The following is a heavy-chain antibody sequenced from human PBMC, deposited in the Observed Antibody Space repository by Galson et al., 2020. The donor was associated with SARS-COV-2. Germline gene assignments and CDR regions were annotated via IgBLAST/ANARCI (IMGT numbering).Heavy chain of an antibody. CDR1: GYGFTSYW. Sequence: HGESLKISCKGSGYGFTSYWISWVRQMPGKGLEWMGRIDPSDSYTNYSPSFQGHVTISADKSISTAYLQWSSLKASDTAMYYCARSDITIAVAGGYWGQGTLVTVSS. D-gene: IGHD6-19*01. CDR2: IDPSDSYT. J-gene: IGHJ4*02. V-gene: IGHV5-10-1*01. CDR3: ARSDITIAVAGGY.